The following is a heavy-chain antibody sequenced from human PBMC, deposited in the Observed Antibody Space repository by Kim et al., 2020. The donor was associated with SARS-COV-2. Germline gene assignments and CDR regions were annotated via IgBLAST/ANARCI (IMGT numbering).Heavy chain of an antibody. V-gene: IGHV4-4*02. CDR1: GGSISSSSW. D-gene: IGHD6-19*01. Sequence: SETLSLTCAVSGGSISSSSWWSWVRQFPGKGLEWIGEIDHSGSTNYNASLKSRVTISVDKSKNQFSLKLRSVTAADTAVYYCARGVSSAWTLRARFDPWGQGTLVTVSS. J-gene: IGHJ5*02. CDR2: IDHSGST. CDR3: ARGVSSAWTLRARFDP.